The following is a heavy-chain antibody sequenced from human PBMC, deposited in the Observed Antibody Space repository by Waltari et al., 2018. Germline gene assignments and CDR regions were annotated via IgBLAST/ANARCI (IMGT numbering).Heavy chain of an antibody. V-gene: IGHV4-34*01. CDR1: GGSFSGYS. Sequence: QVQLQQWGAGLLKPSETLSLTCAVYGGSFSGYSWSWIRQPPGKGLEWIGEINHSGSTNYNPSLKSRVTISVDTSKNQFSLKLSSVTAADTAVYYCARGLRGGYYYYYGMDVWGQGTTVTVSS. CDR3: ARGLRGGYYYYYGMDV. D-gene: IGHD3-10*01. CDR2: INHSGST. J-gene: IGHJ6*02.